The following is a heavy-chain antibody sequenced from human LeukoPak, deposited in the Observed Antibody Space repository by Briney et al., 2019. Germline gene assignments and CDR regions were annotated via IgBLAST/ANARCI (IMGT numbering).Heavy chain of an antibody. CDR1: GYTFTSYD. J-gene: IGHJ4*02. CDR3: VRTPPNWGADF. Sequence: ASVKVSCKASGYTFTSYDINWMRQATGQGLEWMGWMSPNSGNTGYAQKFQGRVTMTRDTSTGTAYLELSSLRSEDSAVYYCVRTPPNWGADFWGQGTLVTVSS. D-gene: IGHD7-27*01. CDR2: MSPNSGNT. V-gene: IGHV1-8*01.